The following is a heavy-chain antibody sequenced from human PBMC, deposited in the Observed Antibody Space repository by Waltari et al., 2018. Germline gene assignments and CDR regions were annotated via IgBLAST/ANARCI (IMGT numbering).Heavy chain of an antibody. CDR2: IIPILGIA. V-gene: IGHV1-69*08. CDR1: GGTFSSYT. J-gene: IGHJ4*02. Sequence: QVQLVQSGAEVKKPGPSFTVSCKASGGTFSSYTISWARKAPGQGREWMGRIIPILGIANYAQKFQGRVTITADKSTSTAYMELSSLRSEDTAVYYCARDIGRHSSGYYGGDYWGQGTLVTVSS. D-gene: IGHD3-22*01. CDR3: ARDIGRHSSGYYGGDY.